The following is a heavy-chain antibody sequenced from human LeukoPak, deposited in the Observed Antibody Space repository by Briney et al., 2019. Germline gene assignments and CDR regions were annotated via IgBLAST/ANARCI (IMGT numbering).Heavy chain of an antibody. CDR3: ARTMYYYDSSGYIFGY. Sequence: SETLSLTCTVSGGSISSYYWSWIRQPPGQGLEWIGFIYSSGSTTYNPSLKSRVAISVDTSKNQFSLRLSSVTAADTAVYYCARTMYYYDSSGYIFGYWGQGTLVTVSS. CDR1: GGSISSYY. CDR2: IYSSGST. J-gene: IGHJ4*02. V-gene: IGHV4-4*09. D-gene: IGHD3-22*01.